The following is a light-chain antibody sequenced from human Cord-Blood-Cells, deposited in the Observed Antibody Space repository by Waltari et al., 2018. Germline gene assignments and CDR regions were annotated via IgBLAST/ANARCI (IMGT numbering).Light chain of an antibody. CDR3: SSYTSSSWV. CDR2: DVS. Sequence: QSALTQPASVSGSPGQSITISCTGTSSDVGGYNYVSWYQQHPGKAPKLMIYDVSKRPSGVSNRFSGSKSGNTASLTISGIQAEDEADYYCSSYTSSSWVFGGGTKLTVL. J-gene: IGLJ3*02. CDR1: SSDVGGYNY. V-gene: IGLV2-14*01.